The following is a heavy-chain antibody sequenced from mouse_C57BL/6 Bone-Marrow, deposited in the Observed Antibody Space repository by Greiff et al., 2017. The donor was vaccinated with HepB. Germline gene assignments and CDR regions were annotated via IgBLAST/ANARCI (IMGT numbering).Heavy chain of an antibody. J-gene: IGHJ2*01. CDR2: ISNLAYSI. CDR1: GFTFSDYG. CDR3: ARHIYYGSSYAYFDY. D-gene: IGHD1-1*01. V-gene: IGHV5-15*01. Sequence: EVQGVESGGGLVQPGGSLKLSCAASGFTFSDYGMAWVRQAPRKGPEWVAFISNLAYSIYYADTVTGRFTISRENAKNTLYLEMSSLRSEDTAMYYRARHIYYGSSYAYFDYWGQGTTLTVSS.